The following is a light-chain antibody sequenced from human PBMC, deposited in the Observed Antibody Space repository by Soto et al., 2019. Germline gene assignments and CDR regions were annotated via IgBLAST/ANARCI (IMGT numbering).Light chain of an antibody. CDR1: QNIGRN. Sequence: DIQMTQSPSSLSTSVGDRVTITCRASQNIGRNLNWYQQKPGKAPKLLIYTVSNLQTGVPLRFSGRGSGTEFTLTISALQPEDFATYYCQQCYSITLTVGGGTKVDIX. CDR3: QQCYSITLT. V-gene: IGKV1-39*01. CDR2: TVS. J-gene: IGKJ4*01.